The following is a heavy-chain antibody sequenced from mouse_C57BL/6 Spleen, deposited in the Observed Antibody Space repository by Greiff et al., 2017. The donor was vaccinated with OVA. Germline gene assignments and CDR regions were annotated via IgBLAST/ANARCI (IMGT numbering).Heavy chain of an antibody. D-gene: IGHD1-1*01. CDR3: AREGDYYGSSYWAWFAY. J-gene: IGHJ3*01. CDR2: ISDGGSYT. CDR1: GFTFSSYA. Sequence: EVKVVESGGGLVKPGGSLKLSCAASGFTFSSYAMSWVRQTPEKRLEWVATISDGGSYTYYPDNVKGRFTISRDNAKNNLYLQMSHLKSEDTAMYYCAREGDYYGSSYWAWFAYWGQGTLVTVSA. V-gene: IGHV5-4*01.